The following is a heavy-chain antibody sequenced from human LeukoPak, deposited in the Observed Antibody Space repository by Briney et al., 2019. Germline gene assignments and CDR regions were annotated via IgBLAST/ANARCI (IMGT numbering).Heavy chain of an antibody. CDR2: IWFDGSSK. CDR3: ARERVSSGWGDAFDI. J-gene: IGHJ3*02. D-gene: IGHD6-19*01. Sequence: PGGSLRLSCAASGFTFSSYGMHWVRQAPGKGLEWVAVIWFDGSSKYYADSVKGRFTISRDISKNTLYLQMNSLRAEDTAVYYCARERVSSGWGDAFDIWGQGTMVTVSS. V-gene: IGHV3-33*01. CDR1: GFTFSSYG.